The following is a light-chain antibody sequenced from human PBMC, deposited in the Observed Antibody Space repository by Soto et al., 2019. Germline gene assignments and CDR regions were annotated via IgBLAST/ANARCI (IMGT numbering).Light chain of an antibody. CDR3: QHYGSSPST. V-gene: IGKV3-20*01. CDR1: QSVSSSY. Sequence: EIVLTQSPGTLSLSPGERATLSCRASQSVSSSYLAWYQQKPGQAPRLLIYGASSRATGIPARFSGSGSGTAFTLTISRLEPEDFAVYYCQHYGSSPSTFGQGTKVEIK. CDR2: GAS. J-gene: IGKJ1*01.